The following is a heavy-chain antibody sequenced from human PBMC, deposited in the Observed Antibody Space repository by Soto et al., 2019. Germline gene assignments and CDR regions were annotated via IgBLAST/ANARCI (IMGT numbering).Heavy chain of an antibody. Sequence: GGSLRLSCAASGFTFSSYWMSWVRQAPGKGLEWVANIKQDGSEKYYVDSVKGRFTISRDNAKNSLYLQMNSLRAEDTAVYYCARDAAYCSGGSCYSSPDVDAFDIWGQGTMVTVSS. CDR1: GFTFSSYW. V-gene: IGHV3-7*01. D-gene: IGHD2-15*01. CDR3: ARDAAYCSGGSCYSSPDVDAFDI. J-gene: IGHJ3*02. CDR2: IKQDGSEK.